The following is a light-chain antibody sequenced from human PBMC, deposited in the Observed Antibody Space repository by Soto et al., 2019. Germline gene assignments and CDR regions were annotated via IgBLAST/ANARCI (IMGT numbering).Light chain of an antibody. V-gene: IGKV1-39*01. CDR1: QSISSY. Sequence: DIPMTQSPYSLSASVGDRVTITCRASQSISSYLNWYQQKPGKAPKLLIYAASSLQSGVPSRFSGSGSGTDFTLTISSLQPEDFATYYCQQSYSTPFTFAPGNKVDIK. CDR2: AAS. CDR3: QQSYSTPFT. J-gene: IGKJ3*01.